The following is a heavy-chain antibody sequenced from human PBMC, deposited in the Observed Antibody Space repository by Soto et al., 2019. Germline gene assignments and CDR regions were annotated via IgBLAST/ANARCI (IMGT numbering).Heavy chain of an antibody. J-gene: IGHJ4*02. Sequence: QEQLVESGGGVVQPGTSLRLSCAVPGGIFHGYGMHWVRQAPGKGLEWVAIIRFDGSNEEYADSVKGRFTISRDNSKXXXXXXXXXXXXXXXXXXXXXXXXXXXXXXXXXLDYWGRGTVVTVSS. CDR2: IRFDGSNE. CDR3: XXXXXXXXXXXXXLDY. V-gene: IGHV3-33*01. CDR1: GGIFHGYG.